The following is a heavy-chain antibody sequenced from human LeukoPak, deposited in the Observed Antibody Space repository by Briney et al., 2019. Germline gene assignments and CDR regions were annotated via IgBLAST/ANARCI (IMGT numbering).Heavy chain of an antibody. D-gene: IGHD3-3*01. CDR3: ARGGELRFLEWLLNY. CDR1: GYTFTGYY. J-gene: IGHJ4*02. CDR2: INPNSGGT. V-gene: IGHV1-2*02. Sequence: ASVKVSCKAPGYTFTGYYMHWVRQAPGQGLEWMGWINPNSGGTNYAQKFQGRVTMTRDTSISTAYMELSRLRSDDTAVYYCARGGELRFLEWLLNYWGQGTLVTVSS.